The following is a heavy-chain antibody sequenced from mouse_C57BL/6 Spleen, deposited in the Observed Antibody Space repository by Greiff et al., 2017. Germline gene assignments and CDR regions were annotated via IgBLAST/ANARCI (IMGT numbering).Heavy chain of an antibody. Sequence: VQLQQSGAELVRPGASVKLSCTASGFNITDYYMHWVKQRPEQGLEWIGRIDPDDGDTDYAPKFQGKATMTADTSSNPAYLQLSSLTSEDTAVYYCTTGAAQSTSYYYAMDYWGQGTSVTVSS. D-gene: IGHD2-1*01. J-gene: IGHJ4*01. CDR3: TTGAAQSTSYYYAMDY. CDR2: IDPDDGDT. V-gene: IGHV14-1*01. CDR1: GFNITDYY.